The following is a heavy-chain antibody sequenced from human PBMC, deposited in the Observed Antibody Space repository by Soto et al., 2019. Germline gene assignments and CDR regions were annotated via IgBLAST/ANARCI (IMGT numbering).Heavy chain of an antibody. Sequence: QVQLVQSGGEVKKPGASVTVSCKASGYTIINYHITWVRQAPGQGLEWMAWINTYNGMTDYAQRFQGRVTMTRDTSTSTAFMELRNLESDDTAVYFCAKSPRGEMATDWGQGTLVIVSS. V-gene: IGHV1-18*01. J-gene: IGHJ4*02. CDR3: AKSPRGEMATD. CDR2: INTYNGMT. CDR1: GYTIINYH. D-gene: IGHD2-21*01.